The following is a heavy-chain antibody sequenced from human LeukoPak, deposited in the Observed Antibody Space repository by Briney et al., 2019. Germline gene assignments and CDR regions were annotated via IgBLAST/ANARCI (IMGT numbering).Heavy chain of an antibody. V-gene: IGHV1-69*05. Sequence: ASVKVSCKASGGTFSSHAISWVRQAPGKGLKWMGGIIPIFGTANYAQKFQGRVTITTDESTSTAYMELSSLRSEDTAVYYCARDFGCSSTSCYGRFDYWGQGTLVTVSS. J-gene: IGHJ4*02. D-gene: IGHD2-2*01. CDR3: ARDFGCSSTSCYGRFDY. CDR2: IIPIFGTA. CDR1: GGTFSSHA.